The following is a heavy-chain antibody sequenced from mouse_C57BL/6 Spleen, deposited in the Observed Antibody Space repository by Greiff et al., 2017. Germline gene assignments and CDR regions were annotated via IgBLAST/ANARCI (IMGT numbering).Heavy chain of an antibody. J-gene: IGHJ4*01. Sequence: VKLMESGPELVKPGASVKISCKASGYAFSSSWMNWVKQRPGKGLEWIGRIYPGDGDTNYNGKFKGKATLTADKSSSTAYMQLSSLTSEDSAVYFGATSSNLKAMDYWGQGTSVTVSS. CDR3: ATSSNLKAMDY. D-gene: IGHD3-1*01. CDR1: GYAFSSSW. V-gene: IGHV1-82*01. CDR2: IYPGDGDT.